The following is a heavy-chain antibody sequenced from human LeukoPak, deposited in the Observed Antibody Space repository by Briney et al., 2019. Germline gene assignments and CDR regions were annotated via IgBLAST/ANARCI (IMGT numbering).Heavy chain of an antibody. CDR2: IWYDGSNK. CDR3: ASGRLMVRGVIIEESLFDY. D-gene: IGHD3-10*01. V-gene: IGHV3-33*01. Sequence: GGSLRPSCAASGFTISSYGMHWVRQAPGKGLEWVAVIWYDGSNKYYADSVKGRFTISRDNSKNTLYLQMNSLRAEDTAVYYCASGRLMVRGVIIEESLFDYWGQGTLVTISS. CDR1: GFTISSYG. J-gene: IGHJ4*02.